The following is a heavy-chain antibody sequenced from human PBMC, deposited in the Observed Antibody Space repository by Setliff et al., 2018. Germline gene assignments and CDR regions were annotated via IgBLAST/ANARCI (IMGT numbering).Heavy chain of an antibody. CDR3: TRTSGLQFFNYYMDV. CDR1: GFTLSGSA. D-gene: IGHD3-3*01. J-gene: IGHJ6*03. Sequence: PGGSLRLSCAASGFTLSGSAVHWVRQASGKGLEWVGRIRSKANSYATVYAASVKGRFTISRDDSKNTAYLQMNSLKTEDTAVYYCTRTSGLQFFNYYMDVWGKGTTVTVSS. V-gene: IGHV3-73*01. CDR2: IRSKANSYAT.